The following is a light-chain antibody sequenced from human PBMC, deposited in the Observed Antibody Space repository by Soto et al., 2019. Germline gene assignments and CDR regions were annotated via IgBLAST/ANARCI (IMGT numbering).Light chain of an antibody. CDR1: SVSVSTSNY. J-gene: IGLJ2*01. CDR3: VLYMGSGISV. V-gene: IGLV8-61*01. Sequence: QAVVTQEPSFSVSPGGTLTLTCGLSSVSVSTSNYPSWLQQTPCQAPRTLIYSTTTRSSGVPDRFSGSILGTRAALTITGAHADDESDYYCVLYMGSGISVFGGGTKLTVL. CDR2: STT.